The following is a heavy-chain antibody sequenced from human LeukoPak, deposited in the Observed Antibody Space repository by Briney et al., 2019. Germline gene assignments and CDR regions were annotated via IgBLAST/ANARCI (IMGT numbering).Heavy chain of an antibody. Sequence: GASVKVSCKASGYTFTSYAMHWVRQAPGQRLEWMGWINAGNGNTKYSQKFQGRVTITRDTSASTAYMELSSLRSEDSAMYYCAAPSARSTVTTWSAFDLWGQGTMVTVSS. D-gene: IGHD4-17*01. CDR2: INAGNGNT. V-gene: IGHV1-3*01. CDR1: GYTFTSYA. CDR3: AAPSARSTVTTWSAFDL. J-gene: IGHJ3*01.